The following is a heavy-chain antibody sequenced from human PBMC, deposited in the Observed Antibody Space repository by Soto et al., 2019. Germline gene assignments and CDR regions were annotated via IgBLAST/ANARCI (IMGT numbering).Heavy chain of an antibody. Sequence: GGSLRLSCASSGFIFSQYSMNWVRQAPGKGLEWVSSISSTGALMYYADSVKGRFTISRDDADNSLYLQMNSLRVEDTAVYYCARDRLARGIPVAGRIDYWGQGALVTVSS. V-gene: IGHV3-21*01. CDR1: GFIFSQYS. J-gene: IGHJ4*02. CDR2: ISSTGALM. D-gene: IGHD6-19*01. CDR3: ARDRLARGIPVAGRIDY.